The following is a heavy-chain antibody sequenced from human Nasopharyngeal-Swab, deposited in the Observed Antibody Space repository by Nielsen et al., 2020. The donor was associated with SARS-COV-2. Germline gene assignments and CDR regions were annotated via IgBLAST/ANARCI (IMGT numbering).Heavy chain of an antibody. CDR1: GFTFDDYG. J-gene: IGHJ6*03. CDR2: INWNGGST. D-gene: IGHD1-26*01. V-gene: IGHV3-20*01. CDR3: AGVVVEGATGYYYYYYMDV. Sequence: GGSLRLSCAASGFTFDDYGMSWVRQAPGKGLEWVSGINWNGGSTGYADFVKGRFTISRDNAKNSLYLQMNSLRAEDTALYHCAGVVVEGATGYYYYYYMDVWGKGTTVTVSS.